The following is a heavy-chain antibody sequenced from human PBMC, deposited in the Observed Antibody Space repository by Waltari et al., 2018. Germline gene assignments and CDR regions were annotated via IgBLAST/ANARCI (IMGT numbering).Heavy chain of an antibody. CDR3: ARGQGY. J-gene: IGHJ4*01. V-gene: IGHV4-38-2*01. CDR2: IHHSGST. CDR1: GYSISTDYY. Sequence: QVQLQESGPGLVKPSETLSLTCAVSGYSISTDYYWVWIRQPPGKGLEWIGNIHHSGSTYYNPSLKSRVSISLDTSKNQFSLELSSLTADDTAVYYCARGQGYWGHGTLVTVSS.